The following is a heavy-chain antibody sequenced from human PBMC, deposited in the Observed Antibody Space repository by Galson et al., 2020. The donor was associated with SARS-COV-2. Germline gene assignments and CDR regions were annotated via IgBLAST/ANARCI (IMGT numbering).Heavy chain of an antibody. CDR1: GGAISSSRYF. D-gene: IGHD3-10*01. V-gene: IGHV4-39*07. Sequence: ASETLSLTCTVSGGAISSSRYFWGWIRQSPGKGLEWIGSIYYSGNTYDNPSLRSRVTISVDTSKNQFSLRLTSVTAADTAVYYCAREAKMVRGIITLDFFDIWGQGTKVTVSS. J-gene: IGHJ3*02. CDR2: IYYSGNT. CDR3: AREAKMVRGIITLDFFDI.